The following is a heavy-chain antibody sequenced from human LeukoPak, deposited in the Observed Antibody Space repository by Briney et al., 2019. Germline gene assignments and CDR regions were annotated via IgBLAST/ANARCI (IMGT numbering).Heavy chain of an antibody. Sequence: GASVKVSCKASGYTFTSYAMHWVRQAPGQRLEWMGWSNAGSGNTKYSQEFQGRVTITRDTSASTAYMELSSLRSEDMAVYYCARGAVAGQGYYYYGMDVWGQGTTVTVSS. D-gene: IGHD6-19*01. V-gene: IGHV1-3*02. CDR1: GYTFTSYA. CDR2: SNAGSGNT. CDR3: ARGAVAGQGYYYYGMDV. J-gene: IGHJ6*02.